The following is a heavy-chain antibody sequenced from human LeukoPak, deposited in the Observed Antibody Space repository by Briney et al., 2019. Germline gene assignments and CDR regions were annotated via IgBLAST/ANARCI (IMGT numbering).Heavy chain of an antibody. CDR3: PRGTAATAGIDY. Sequence: PGGSLRLSCAVSGFTFSSYWIHWVRQAPGKGLVWVSLINTDGSATTYGASAKGRFTVSRDNNKNTLFLDMNSLRVEETAVYYCPRGTAATAGIDYWGQGTLVTVSS. V-gene: IGHV3-74*01. J-gene: IGHJ4*02. CDR2: INTDGSAT. D-gene: IGHD6-13*01. CDR1: GFTFSSYW.